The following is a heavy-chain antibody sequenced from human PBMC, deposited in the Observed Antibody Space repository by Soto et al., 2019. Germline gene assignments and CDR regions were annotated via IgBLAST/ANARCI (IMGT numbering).Heavy chain of an antibody. CDR3: ARGFEFWSGYYKVWSAFDI. V-gene: IGHV3-7*01. D-gene: IGHD3-3*01. J-gene: IGHJ3*02. CDR1: GFTFSSYW. CDR2: IKQDGSEK. Sequence: GGSLRLSCAASGFTFSSYWMSWVRQAPGKGLEWVANIKQDGSEKYYVDSVKGRFTISRDNAKNSLYLQMNSLRAEDTAVYYCARGFEFWSGYYKVWSAFDIWGQGTMVTVSS.